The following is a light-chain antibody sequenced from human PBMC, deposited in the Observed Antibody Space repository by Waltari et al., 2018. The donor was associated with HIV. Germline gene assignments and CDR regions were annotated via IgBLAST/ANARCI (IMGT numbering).Light chain of an antibody. Sequence: QSVLTQSPSASGTPGQRVTIPCSGGTSNIGSNSVSWYQQVPGTAPPPFMLCNSWRPSGVPCRFLGPKVCNSASLALRGPQSEGEAGYLFGTWGEPLGGSVFGGGT. CDR2: CNS. CDR1: TSNIGSNS. V-gene: IGLV1-44*01. J-gene: IGLJ3*02. CDR3: GTWGEPLGGSV.